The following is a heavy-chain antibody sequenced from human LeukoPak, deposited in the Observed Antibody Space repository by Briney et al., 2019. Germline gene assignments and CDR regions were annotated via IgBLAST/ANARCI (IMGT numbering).Heavy chain of an antibody. CDR3: ARDRSIAAAGS. D-gene: IGHD6-13*01. Sequence: WASVKVSCKASGGTFSSYAISWVRQAPGQGLEWMGGIIPIFGTANYAQKFQGRVTITADESTSTAYMELCSLRSEDTAVYYCARDRSIAAAGSWGQGTLVTVSS. V-gene: IGHV1-69*13. J-gene: IGHJ5*02. CDR2: IIPIFGTA. CDR1: GGTFSSYA.